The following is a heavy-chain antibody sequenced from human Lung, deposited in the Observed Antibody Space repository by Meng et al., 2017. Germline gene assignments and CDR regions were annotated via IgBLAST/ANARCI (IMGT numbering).Heavy chain of an antibody. D-gene: IGHD5-18*01. CDR1: GFTFSSYW. Sequence: GSLRLSCAASGFTFSSYWMSWVRQAPGKGLEWVANIKQDGSEKYYVDSVKGRFTISRDNAKNSLYLQMNSLRAEDTAVYYCAREGVLQLWFTFYYYYGMDVWGQGTTVTVSS. CDR2: IKQDGSEK. CDR3: AREGVLQLWFTFYYYYGMDV. J-gene: IGHJ6*02. V-gene: IGHV3-7*01.